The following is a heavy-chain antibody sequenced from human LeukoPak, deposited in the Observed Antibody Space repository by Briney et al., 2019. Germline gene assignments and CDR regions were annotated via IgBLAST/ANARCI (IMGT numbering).Heavy chain of an antibody. V-gene: IGHV3-23*01. Sequence: GGSLRLSCAASGFTFSSYAMSWVRQAPGKGLEWVSAISGSGGSTYYADSVKGRFTISRDNSKNTLYLQMNSLRAEDTAVYYCAKDMYRSFSYCSGGSCWKGPLDYWGQGTLVTVSS. J-gene: IGHJ4*02. CDR2: ISGSGGST. CDR1: GFTFSSYA. D-gene: IGHD2-15*01. CDR3: AKDMYRSFSYCSGGSCWKGPLDY.